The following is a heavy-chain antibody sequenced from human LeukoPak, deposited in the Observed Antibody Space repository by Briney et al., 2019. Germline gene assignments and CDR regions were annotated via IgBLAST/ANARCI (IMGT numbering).Heavy chain of an antibody. Sequence: PGGSLRLSCAASGFTFSSYAMSWVRQAPGKGLEWVSSISGSGGSPYYADSVKGRFTISRDNSKNTLYLQMNSLRDEDTAVYYCAKDDHGGSGWRDYFDYWGQGTLVTVST. CDR2: ISGSGGSP. V-gene: IGHV3-23*01. J-gene: IGHJ4*02. CDR1: GFTFSSYA. D-gene: IGHD6-19*01. CDR3: AKDDHGGSGWRDYFDY.